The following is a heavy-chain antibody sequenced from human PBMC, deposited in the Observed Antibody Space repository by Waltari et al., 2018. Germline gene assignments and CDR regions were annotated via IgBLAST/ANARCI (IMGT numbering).Heavy chain of an antibody. CDR1: GFPVSSNY. CDR2: IYSGGST. D-gene: IGHD3-22*01. V-gene: IGHV3-66*02. CDR3: ARDPNDSSGSGAFDI. Sequence: EVQLVESGGGLVQPGGSLRLSCAASGFPVSSNYMSWVRQAPGKGLEWVSVIYSGGSTYYADSVKGRFTISRDNSKNTLYLQMNSLRAEDTAVYYCARDPNDSSGSGAFDIWGQGTMVTVSS. J-gene: IGHJ3*02.